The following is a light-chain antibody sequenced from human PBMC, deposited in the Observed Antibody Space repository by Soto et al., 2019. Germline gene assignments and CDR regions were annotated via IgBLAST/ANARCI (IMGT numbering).Light chain of an antibody. Sequence: DFPMTQSPSSLSASVGDRVNITCRASQSITRYLNWYQQKPGKAPNLLIYATSNLQTGVPLRFSGSGFGTAFTLTINNLQPEDFATYYCQQSYSVLRTFGGGTKVEI. CDR1: QSITRY. CDR3: QQSYSVLRT. J-gene: IGKJ4*01. CDR2: ATS. V-gene: IGKV1-39*01.